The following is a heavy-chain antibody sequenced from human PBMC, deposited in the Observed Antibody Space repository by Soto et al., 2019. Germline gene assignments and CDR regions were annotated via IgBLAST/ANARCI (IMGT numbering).Heavy chain of an antibody. D-gene: IGHD3-16*02. Sequence: QLQLQESGPGLVKPSETLSLTCTVSGGSISSSSYYWGWIRQPPGKGLEWIGSIYYSGSTYYNPSLKSRVTISVDTSKNQFSLKLSSVTAADTAVYYCARPLITFGGVIVPDNWFDPWGQGTLVTVSS. CDR3: ARPLITFGGVIVPDNWFDP. V-gene: IGHV4-39*01. CDR2: IYYSGST. CDR1: GGSISSSSYY. J-gene: IGHJ5*02.